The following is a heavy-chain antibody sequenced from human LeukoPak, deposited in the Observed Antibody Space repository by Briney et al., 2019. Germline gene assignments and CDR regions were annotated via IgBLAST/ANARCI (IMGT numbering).Heavy chain of an antibody. CDR2: ISWNSGSI. V-gene: IGHV3-9*01. CDR1: GFTFSSNA. D-gene: IGHD6-19*01. J-gene: IGHJ4*02. CDR3: ATSAVAGTRRDY. Sequence: GGSLRLSCAASGFTFSSNAMSWVRQAPGKGLEWVSGISWNSGSIGYADSVKGRFTISRDNAKNSLYLQMNSLRAEDTALYYCATSAVAGTRRDYWGQGTLVTVSS.